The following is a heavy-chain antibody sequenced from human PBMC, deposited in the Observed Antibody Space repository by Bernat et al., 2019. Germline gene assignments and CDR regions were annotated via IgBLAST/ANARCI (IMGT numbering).Heavy chain of an antibody. Sequence: QVQLVQSGAEVRKPGASVKVSCKASGYTFTSYEISWVRQAPGQGLEWMGWISTYTGDTKYEQRLQGRITMTRDPSTTTAYMEWGGLISDATAVYYCVREGAVAGWVYFQHWGQGTLLSVSS. V-gene: IGHV1-18*01. D-gene: IGHD6-19*01. CDR2: ISTYTGDT. CDR3: VREGAVAGWVYFQH. J-gene: IGHJ1*01. CDR1: GYTFTSYE.